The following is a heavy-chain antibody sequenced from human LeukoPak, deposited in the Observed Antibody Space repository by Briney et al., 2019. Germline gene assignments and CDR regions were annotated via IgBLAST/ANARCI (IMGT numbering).Heavy chain of an antibody. CDR1: GFAFGDYA. CDR3: ARPYYDYVWGSYLAVGAFDI. J-gene: IGHJ3*02. V-gene: IGHV3-23*01. D-gene: IGHD3-16*01. CDR2: ISGSGGST. Sequence: PGRSLRLSCTTSGFAFGDYAMSWFRQAPGKGLEWVSAISGSGGSTYYADSVKGRFTISRDNSKNTLYLQMNSLRAEDTAVYYCARPYYDYVWGSYLAVGAFDIWGQGTMVTVSS.